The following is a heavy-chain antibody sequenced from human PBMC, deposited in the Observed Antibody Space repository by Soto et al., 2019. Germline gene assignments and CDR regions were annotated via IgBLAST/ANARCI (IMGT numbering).Heavy chain of an antibody. CDR3: ARGYYETSGYYPIDF. Sequence: SVKVSCKASGYTFTSYDVMWVRQAPGQGLEGMGWVNTNSGNTDSAQKFQGRVTMTWDTSINTDYMELSSLRSEDTAVYYCARGYYETSGYYPIDFWGQGTLVTVSS. CDR1: GYTFTSYD. CDR2: VNTNSGNT. J-gene: IGHJ4*02. D-gene: IGHD3-22*01. V-gene: IGHV1-8*01.